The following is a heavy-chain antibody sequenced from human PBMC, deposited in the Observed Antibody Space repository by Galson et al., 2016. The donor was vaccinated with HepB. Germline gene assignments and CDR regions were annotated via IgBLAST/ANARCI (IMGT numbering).Heavy chain of an antibody. Sequence: SLRLSCAASGFFFSNFVMTWVRQAPGKGLEWVSDISDNTAGTKYADSVKGRFTISRDDAKNTLYLQMNTLRVEDTAVYYCTRETRWYFDLWGRGTLLTVSS. CDR3: TRETRWYFDL. V-gene: IGHV3-23*01. J-gene: IGHJ2*01. CDR1: GFFFSNFV. CDR2: ISDNTAGT. D-gene: IGHD1-26*01.